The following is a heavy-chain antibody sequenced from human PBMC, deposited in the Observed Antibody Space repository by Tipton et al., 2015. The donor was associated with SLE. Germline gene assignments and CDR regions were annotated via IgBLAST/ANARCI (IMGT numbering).Heavy chain of an antibody. D-gene: IGHD2-2*01. CDR2: IYTSGST. Sequence: GLVKPSETLSLICSVSGGSISSRNYYWAWIRQPPGKGLEWIGRIYTSGSTNYNPSLKSRVTMSVDTSKNQFSLKLSSVTAADTAVYYCATSPLTLWGQGTLVTVSS. V-gene: IGHV4-39*07. J-gene: IGHJ4*02. CDR1: GGSISSRNYY. CDR3: ATSPLTL.